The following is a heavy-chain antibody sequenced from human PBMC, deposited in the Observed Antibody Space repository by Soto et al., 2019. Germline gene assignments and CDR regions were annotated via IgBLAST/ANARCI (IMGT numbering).Heavy chain of an antibody. J-gene: IGHJ4*02. CDR1: VFTFSSYG. D-gene: IGHD3-9*01. CDR3: AKDLLLHYDILTGPVDY. Sequence: PWGSLRISCASSVFTFSSYGMHWVRQAPGKGLDWVAVISYDGSNKYYADSVKGRFTISRDNSKNTLYLQMKSLRAEDTAVYYCAKDLLLHYDILTGPVDYWGQGTMVTVSS. V-gene: IGHV3-30*18. CDR2: ISYDGSNK.